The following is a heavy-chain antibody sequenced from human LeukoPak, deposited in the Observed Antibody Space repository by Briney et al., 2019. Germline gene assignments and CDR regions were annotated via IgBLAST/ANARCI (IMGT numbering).Heavy chain of an antibody. Sequence: GGSLRLSCPAATGFSFSSYDMNWVRHAAGEGLEWISYIRSSSDLMYYESSVEGRFSISRDNAETSLFLQMNRRRDENTAIYYCTRCQNLYDYGDDSCFDPWGQGTLVTVSS. D-gene: IGHD4/OR15-4a*01. CDR3: TRCQNLYDYGDDSCFDP. V-gene: IGHV3-48*02. CDR2: IRSSSDLM. CDR1: GFSFSSYD. J-gene: IGHJ5*02.